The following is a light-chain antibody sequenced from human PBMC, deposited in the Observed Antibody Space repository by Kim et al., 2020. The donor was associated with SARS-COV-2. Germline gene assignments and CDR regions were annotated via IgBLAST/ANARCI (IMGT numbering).Light chain of an antibody. Sequence: LSPGERATLSCRASQSVRSYLAWYQQRPGQAPRLLLYDASNRATGIPDRFTGSGSGKEFTLAISSVEPGDSAVYFCHQRATWPQTFGQGTKVDIK. CDR2: DAS. J-gene: IGKJ1*01. CDR1: QSVRSY. CDR3: HQRATWPQT. V-gene: IGKV3-11*01.